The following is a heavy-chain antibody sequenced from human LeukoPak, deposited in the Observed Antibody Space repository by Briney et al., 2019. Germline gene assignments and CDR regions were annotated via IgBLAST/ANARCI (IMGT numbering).Heavy chain of an antibody. CDR3: ARAPPVLGGIPDY. V-gene: IGHV4-59*01. Sequence: SETLSLTCSVSGGSISSYYWSWIRQPPGKGLEWIGYIFYSGSTKYNPSLESRVTISVDTSKNQFSLKLSSVTAADTAVYHCARAPPVLGGIPDYWGQGTLVTVSS. CDR1: GGSISSYY. D-gene: IGHD4-23*01. J-gene: IGHJ4*02. CDR2: IFYSGST.